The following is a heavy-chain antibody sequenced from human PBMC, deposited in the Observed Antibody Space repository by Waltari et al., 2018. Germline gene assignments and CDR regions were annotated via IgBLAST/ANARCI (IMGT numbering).Heavy chain of an antibody. V-gene: IGHV4-38-2*01. CDR1: GYSISSGYY. Sequence: QVQLQESGPGLVKPSETLSLTCAVSGYSISSGYYWGWIRQPPGKGLEWIGSIYQSGSTYYNPSLKSRVTISVDTSKNQFSLKLSSVTAADTAVYYCARQGKVAGTWDFDYWGQGTLVTVSS. J-gene: IGHJ4*02. CDR2: IYQSGST. D-gene: IGHD6-19*01. CDR3: ARQGKVAGTWDFDY.